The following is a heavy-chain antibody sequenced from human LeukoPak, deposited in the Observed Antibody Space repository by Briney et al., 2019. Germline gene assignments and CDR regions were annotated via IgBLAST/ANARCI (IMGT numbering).Heavy chain of an antibody. CDR3: AKDRGNRFDP. Sequence: SETLSLTCTVPGGSISSYYWSWIRQPAGKGPEWTGRLYTSGSPNYNRSLKCPVTMSVDTSKNRCSLKLSSVTAADTAVYYCAKDRGNRFDPRGQGNLVTVSS. J-gene: IGHJ5*02. CDR2: LYTSGSP. V-gene: IGHV4-4*07. CDR1: GGSISSYY.